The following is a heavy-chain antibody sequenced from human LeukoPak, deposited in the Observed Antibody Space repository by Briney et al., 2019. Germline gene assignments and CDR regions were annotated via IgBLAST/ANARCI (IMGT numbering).Heavy chain of an antibody. D-gene: IGHD2-2*01. CDR1: GFTFSSYG. CDR3: AKDRPPDCSSTSCFAEYFQH. CDR2: ISYDGSNK. V-gene: IGHV3-30*18. J-gene: IGHJ1*01. Sequence: PGGSLRLSCAASGFTFSSYGMHWVRQAPGKGLEWVAVISYDGSNKYYADSVKGRFTISRDNSKNTLYLQMNSLRAEDTAVYYCAKDRPPDCSSTSCFAEYFQHWGQGTLVTVSS.